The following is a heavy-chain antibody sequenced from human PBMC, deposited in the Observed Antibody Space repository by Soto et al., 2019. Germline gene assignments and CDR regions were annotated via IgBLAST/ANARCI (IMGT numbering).Heavy chain of an antibody. V-gene: IGHV4-39*01. CDR1: GGSFSSSTYY. D-gene: IGHD3-3*02. Sequence: SETLSLTCTVSGGSFSSSTYYWGWVRQPPGKGLEWIGSFYYSASSYYNPSLKSRVTISVDTSKNHFSLNLSSVTAADSAVYYCARQAFRRGGYFCYAMDVWGQGTTVT. CDR2: FYYSASS. J-gene: IGHJ6*02. CDR3: ARQAFRRGGYFCYAMDV.